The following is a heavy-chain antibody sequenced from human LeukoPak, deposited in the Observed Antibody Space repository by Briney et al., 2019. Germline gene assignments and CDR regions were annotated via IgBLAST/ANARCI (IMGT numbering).Heavy chain of an antibody. Sequence: GGSLRLSCAASGVTFSRYEMNWVRQAPGKGVEWVSYISSSGTTIYYADSVKGRFTISRDNAKNSMYLQLNSLRAEDTAVYYCARVGVVVAATGNLWFDPWGQGTLVTVSS. CDR1: GVTFSRYE. CDR3: ARVGVVVAATGNLWFDP. V-gene: IGHV3-48*03. CDR2: ISSSGTTI. D-gene: IGHD2-15*01. J-gene: IGHJ5*02.